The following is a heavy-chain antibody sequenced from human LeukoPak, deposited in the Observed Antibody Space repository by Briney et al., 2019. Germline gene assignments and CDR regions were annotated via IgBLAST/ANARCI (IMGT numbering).Heavy chain of an antibody. Sequence: GGSLRLSCAASGFTFNSYWMSWVRQAPGKGLEWMANIKQDGSEKYYVDSVKGRFTISGDNAKNSVYLQMNSLRAEDTAVYYCARDSPYYDMDVWGQGTTVTVSS. J-gene: IGHJ6*02. CDR3: ARDSPYYDMDV. CDR1: GFTFNSYW. V-gene: IGHV3-7*01. CDR2: IKQDGSEK.